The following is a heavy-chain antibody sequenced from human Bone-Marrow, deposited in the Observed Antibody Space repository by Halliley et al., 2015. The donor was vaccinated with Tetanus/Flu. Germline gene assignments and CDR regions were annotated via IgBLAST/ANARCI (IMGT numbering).Heavy chain of an antibody. Sequence: EWLGQIVSIGNPTTTPPLKSRLTISGDPSKNQFSLTLSSGTAADTAVYYCARDRMRFDPWGQGTLVTVSS. CDR2: IVSIGNP. CDR3: ARDRMRFDP. J-gene: IGHJ5*02. V-gene: IGHV4-59*12.